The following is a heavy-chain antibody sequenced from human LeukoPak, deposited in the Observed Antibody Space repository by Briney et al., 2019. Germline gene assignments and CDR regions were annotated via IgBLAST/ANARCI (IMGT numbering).Heavy chain of an antibody. CDR2: TYYRSTWYN. V-gene: IGHV6-1*01. CDR1: GDSVSSNSVT. D-gene: IGHD6-19*01. J-gene: IGHJ4*02. CDR3: AKDSPWLEESRWFDY. Sequence: SQTLSLTCAISGDSVSSNSVTWNWIRQSPSRGLEWLGRTYYRSTWYNDYAVSVRGRITVNPDTSKNQFSLHLNSVTPEDTAVYYCAKDSPWLEESRWFDYWGQGTLVTVSS.